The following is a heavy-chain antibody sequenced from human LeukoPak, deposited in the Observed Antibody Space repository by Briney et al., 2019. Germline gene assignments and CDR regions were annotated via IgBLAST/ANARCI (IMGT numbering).Heavy chain of an antibody. Sequence: GGSLGLSCAASGFTFSSYAMSWVRQAPGKGLEWVSTTGGSGDNTYYADSVKGRFTIPRDNSKNTLYLRMNSLRAEDTAVYYCAKSINYWFDSWGQGTLVTVSS. CDR1: GFTFSSYA. V-gene: IGHV3-23*01. CDR3: AKSINYWFDS. CDR2: TGGSGDNT. D-gene: IGHD1-1*01. J-gene: IGHJ5*01.